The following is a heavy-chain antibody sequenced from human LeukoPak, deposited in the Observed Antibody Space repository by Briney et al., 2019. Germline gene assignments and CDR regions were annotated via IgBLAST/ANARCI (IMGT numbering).Heavy chain of an antibody. Sequence: PGGSLRLSCAASGFTFSSYWMHWVRQAPGKGLVWVSRINSDGSSTSYADSVKGRFTISRDNAKNSLYLQMNSLSAEDTAVYYCARVGFGELLFAFDIWGQGTMVTVSS. CDR2: INSDGSST. CDR3: ARVGFGELLFAFDI. J-gene: IGHJ3*02. D-gene: IGHD3-10*01. CDR1: GFTFSSYW. V-gene: IGHV3-74*01.